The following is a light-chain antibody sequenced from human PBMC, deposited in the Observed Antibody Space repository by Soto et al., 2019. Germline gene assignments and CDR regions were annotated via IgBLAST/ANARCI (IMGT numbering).Light chain of an antibody. CDR2: AAS. V-gene: IGKV1-39*01. CDR1: QNISTF. CDR3: QQSYSTGCT. J-gene: IGKJ2*02. Sequence: DIQMPQSPSSLSASVGDRVTITCRASQNISTFLNWYQQEPGKAPKLLLYAASSLQGGVPSRFSGSGSGTDFTLTSTSLQPEDLASYYCQQSYSTGCTCGQGTKLEIK.